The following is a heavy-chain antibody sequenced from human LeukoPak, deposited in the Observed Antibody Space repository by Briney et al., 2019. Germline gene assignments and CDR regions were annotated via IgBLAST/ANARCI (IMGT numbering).Heavy chain of an antibody. CDR2: IYHSGST. CDR3: ARRGELYYYGLDV. Sequence: PSETLSLTCTVSGYSISSGYYWGWIRQPPGKGLEWIGSIYHSGSTYYNPSLKSRVTISVDTSKNQFSLKLSSVTAADTAVYYCARRGELYYYGLDVWGQGTTVTVSS. D-gene: IGHD1-7*01. J-gene: IGHJ6*02. CDR1: GYSISSGYY. V-gene: IGHV4-38-2*02.